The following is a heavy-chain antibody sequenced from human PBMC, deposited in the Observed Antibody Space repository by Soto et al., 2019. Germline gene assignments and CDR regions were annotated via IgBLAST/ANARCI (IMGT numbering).Heavy chain of an antibody. CDR2: IYHSGST. CDR3: ARAWASNYVYGY. V-gene: IGHV4-4*02. Sequence: SETLSLTCAVSGGSIISSNCLIWFRHPPGKGLEWIGEIYHSGSTNYNPSLKSRVTISVDKSKNQFSLKLSSVTAADTAVYYCARAWASNYVYGYWGQGTLVTVSS. CDR1: GGSIISSNC. D-gene: IGHD4-4*01. J-gene: IGHJ4*02.